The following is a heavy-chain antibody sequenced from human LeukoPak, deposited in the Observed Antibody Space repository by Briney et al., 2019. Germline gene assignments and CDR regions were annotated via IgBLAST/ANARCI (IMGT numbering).Heavy chain of an antibody. D-gene: IGHD3-22*01. V-gene: IGHV4-4*07. CDR1: GGSISSYY. J-gene: IGHJ4*02. Sequence: SETLSLTCTVSGGSISSYYWSWIRQPAGKGLEWIGRIYTSGGTNYNPSLKSRVTMSVDTSKNQFSLKLSSVTAADTAVYYCARKPTYYYDSSGYYQDYWGQGTLVTVSS. CDR2: IYTSGGT. CDR3: ARKPTYYYDSSGYYQDY.